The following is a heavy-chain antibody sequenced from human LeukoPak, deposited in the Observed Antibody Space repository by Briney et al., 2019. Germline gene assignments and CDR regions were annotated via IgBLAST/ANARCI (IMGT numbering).Heavy chain of an antibody. CDR3: ARTTVVTLHFDY. CDR1: GGSISSDY. D-gene: IGHD4-23*01. V-gene: IGHV4-4*09. CDR2: IYTSGST. Sequence: SETLSLTCTVSGGSISSDYWSWIRHPPGKGLEWIGYIYTSGSTNYNPSLKSRVTISVDTSKNQFSLKLSSVTAADTAVYYCARTTVVTLHFDYWGQGTLVTVSS. J-gene: IGHJ4*02.